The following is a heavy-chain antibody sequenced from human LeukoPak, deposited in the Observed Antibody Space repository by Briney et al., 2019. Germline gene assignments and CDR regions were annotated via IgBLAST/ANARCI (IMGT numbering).Heavy chain of an antibody. D-gene: IGHD3-22*01. CDR3: ARGTGYYDSSGLVPFDY. CDR1: VGNFSSYA. V-gene: IGHV1-69*06. Sequence: SVKVSCKASVGNFSSYAISWVRQAPGQGLEWMGRIIPIFGTANYAQKFQGRVTITADKSTSTAYMELSSLRSEDTAVYYCARGTGYYDSSGLVPFDYWGQGTLVTVSS. CDR2: IIPIFGTA. J-gene: IGHJ4*02.